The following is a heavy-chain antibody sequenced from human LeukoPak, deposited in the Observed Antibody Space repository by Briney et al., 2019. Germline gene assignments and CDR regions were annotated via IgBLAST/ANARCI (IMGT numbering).Heavy chain of an antibody. V-gene: IGHV3-21*01. CDR1: GFTFSSYT. CDR3: VRVGDYFDSGGYEGFDY. Sequence: GGSLRLSCAASGFTFSSYTMNWVRQAPGKGLEWVSSISSSSYYIYYADSVKGRFTISRDNAKNSVYLQMNSLRDEDTAVYYCVRVGDYFDSGGYEGFDYWGQGTLVTVSS. J-gene: IGHJ4*02. CDR2: ISSSSYYI. D-gene: IGHD3-22*01.